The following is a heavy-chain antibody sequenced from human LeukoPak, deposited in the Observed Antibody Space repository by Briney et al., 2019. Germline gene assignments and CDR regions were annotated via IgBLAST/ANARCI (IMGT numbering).Heavy chain of an antibody. J-gene: IGHJ4*02. CDR3: ARRGWFGELSYFDY. CDR2: IHYTGST. Sequence: SETLSLTCTVSGGPINSYYWSWIRQPPGKGLECIGYIHYTGSTNYNPSLKSRVTISVDTSKNQFSLKLSSVTAADTAVYYCARRGWFGELSYFDYWGQGTLVTVSS. V-gene: IGHV4-59*12. CDR1: GGPINSYY. D-gene: IGHD3-10*01.